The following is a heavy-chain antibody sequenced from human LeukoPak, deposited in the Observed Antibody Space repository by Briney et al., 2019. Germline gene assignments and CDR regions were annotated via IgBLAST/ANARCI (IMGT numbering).Heavy chain of an antibody. J-gene: IGHJ4*02. CDR2: ISGSGGST. Sequence: GGSLRLSCADSGFTFSSYAMSWVRQAPGKGLEWVSAISGSGGSTYYADSVKGRFTISGDNSKNTLYLQMNSLRAEDTAVYYCAKSLVPQDYLDYWGQGTLVTVSS. D-gene: IGHD2-2*01. CDR3: AKSLVPQDYLDY. CDR1: GFTFSSYA. V-gene: IGHV3-23*01.